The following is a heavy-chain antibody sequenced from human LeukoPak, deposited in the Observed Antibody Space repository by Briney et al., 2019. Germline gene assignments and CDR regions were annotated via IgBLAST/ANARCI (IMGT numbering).Heavy chain of an antibody. CDR1: GGTFSSYA. V-gene: IGHV1-69*13. CDR2: IIPIFGTA. CDR3: ARTLYYYDSSGYLWRNYYGVDV. J-gene: IGHJ6*02. D-gene: IGHD3-22*01. Sequence: GASVKVSCKASGGTFSSYAISWVRQAPGQGLEWMGGIIPIFGTANYAQKFQGRVTITADESTSTAYMELSSLRSEDTAVYYCARTLYYYDSSGYLWRNYYGVDVWGQGTTVTVSS.